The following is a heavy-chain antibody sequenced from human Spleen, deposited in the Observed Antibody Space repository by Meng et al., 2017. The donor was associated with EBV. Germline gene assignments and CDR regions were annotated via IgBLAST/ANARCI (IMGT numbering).Heavy chain of an antibody. J-gene: IGHJ5*02. Sequence: VQLRGSGPGLVKPSGTLSLTCAVSGGSITSNDWWSWVRQPPGKGLEWIGEIYHSGSTNYNPSLKSRVTISVDKSKNQFSLKLSSVTAADTAVYYCARGGSYDASGSYANWFDLWGQGTLVTVSS. CDR3: ARGGSYDASGSYANWFDL. CDR1: GGSITSNDW. V-gene: IGHV4-4*02. CDR2: IYHSGST. D-gene: IGHD3-10*01.